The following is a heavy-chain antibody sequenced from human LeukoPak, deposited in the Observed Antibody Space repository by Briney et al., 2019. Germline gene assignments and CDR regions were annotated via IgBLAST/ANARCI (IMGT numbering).Heavy chain of an antibody. CDR3: STEKDGYSSSRWFDP. V-gene: IGHV3-20*04. Sequence: GGSLRLPCAASGFTLDDYGMSWVPQAPGKGLEWVSGINWNGGSTGYADSVKGRFTISRDNPKNSLYVQMNSQRAEDKAVHYCSTEKDGYSSSRWFDPWGPGKLVTVSS. CDR1: GFTLDDYG. J-gene: IGHJ5*02. D-gene: IGHD6-19*01. CDR2: INWNGGST.